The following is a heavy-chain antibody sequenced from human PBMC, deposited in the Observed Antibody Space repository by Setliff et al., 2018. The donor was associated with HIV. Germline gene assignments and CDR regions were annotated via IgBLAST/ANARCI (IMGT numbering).Heavy chain of an antibody. CDR3: ARRSATHGNWNFDL. CDR1: GGSISSTNYF. Sequence: SETLSLTCTVSGGSISSTNYFWGWIRQPPGKGLEWIGTIYYHGSTYYNPSLKSRVTISIDTSKNQFSLQLTSVTAADTAVYYCARRSATHGNWNFDLWGRGTLVTVSS. J-gene: IGHJ2*01. V-gene: IGHV4-39*01. CDR2: IYYHGST.